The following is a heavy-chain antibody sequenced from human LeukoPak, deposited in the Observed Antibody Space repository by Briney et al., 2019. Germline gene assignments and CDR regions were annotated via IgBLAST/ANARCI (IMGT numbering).Heavy chain of an antibody. CDR2: ISAYNGNT. V-gene: IGHV1-18*01. CDR3: ARDGPFNYYDSSGYYGPDYYFDY. CDR1: GYTFTSYG. D-gene: IGHD3-22*01. J-gene: IGHJ4*02. Sequence: ASVKVSCKASGYTFTSYGISWVRQAPGQGLEWMGWISAYNGNTNYAQKLQGRVTMTTDTSTSTAYMELRSLRSDDTAVYYCARDGPFNYYDSSGYYGPDYYFDYWGQGTLVTVSS.